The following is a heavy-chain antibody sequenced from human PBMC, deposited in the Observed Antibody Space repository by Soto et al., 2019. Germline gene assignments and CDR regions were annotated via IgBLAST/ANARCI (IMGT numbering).Heavy chain of an antibody. D-gene: IGHD1-26*01. J-gene: IGHJ6*02. Sequence: QPGGSLRLSCAASGFTFSSYAMSWVRQAPGKGLEWVSAISVSGGSTYYADSAKGRFTISRDNSKNTLYLQMNSLRAEDTAVYYCAKDQGYTGRYLPNYYYYGMDVWRQGTTVTVSS. CDR3: AKDQGYTGRYLPNYYYYGMDV. CDR1: GFTFSSYA. CDR2: ISVSGGST. V-gene: IGHV3-23*01.